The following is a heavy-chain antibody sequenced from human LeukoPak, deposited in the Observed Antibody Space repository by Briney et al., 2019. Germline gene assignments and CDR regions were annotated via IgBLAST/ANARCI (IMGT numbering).Heavy chain of an antibody. J-gene: IGHJ4*02. CDR2: INPNSGGT. Sequence: ASVKVSCKASGYTFTAYYLYWVRQAPGHGLEWMGRINPNSGGTDYAQKFQGRVTMTRDTSISTAYMELSSLRSDDTAVYYCAIGMAAAGTFEYWGQGTLVTVSS. CDR1: GYTFTAYY. D-gene: IGHD6-13*01. V-gene: IGHV1-2*06. CDR3: AIGMAAAGTFEY.